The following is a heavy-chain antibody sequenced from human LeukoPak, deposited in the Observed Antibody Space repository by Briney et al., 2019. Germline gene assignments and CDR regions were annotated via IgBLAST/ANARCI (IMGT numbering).Heavy chain of an antibody. D-gene: IGHD4/OR15-4a*01. V-gene: IGHV3-23*01. CDR1: GFTFSTYA. J-gene: IGHJ5*02. CDR2: IWSNSVWT. CDR3: AKDGAA. Sequence: GGSLRLSCAASGFTFSTYAMSWVRQPPGKGLEWVSSIWSNSVWTHYADSVKGRFTISRDNSKNTLYLEMHSLRADDTAVYYCAKDGAAWGQGTLVTVSS.